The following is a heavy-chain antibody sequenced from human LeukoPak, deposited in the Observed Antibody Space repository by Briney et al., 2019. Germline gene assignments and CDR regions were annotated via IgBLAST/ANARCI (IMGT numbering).Heavy chain of an antibody. CDR2: INPNSGGT. V-gene: IGHV1-2*02. J-gene: IGHJ4*02. Sequence: LVASVKVSCKASGYTFTGYYMHWVRQAPGQGLEWMGWINPNSGGTNYAQKFQGRVTMTRDTSISTAYMELSRLRSDDTAVYYCARGDIVVVPAAISDYWGQGTLVTVSS. D-gene: IGHD2-2*02. CDR3: ARGDIVVVPAAISDY. CDR1: GYTFTGYY.